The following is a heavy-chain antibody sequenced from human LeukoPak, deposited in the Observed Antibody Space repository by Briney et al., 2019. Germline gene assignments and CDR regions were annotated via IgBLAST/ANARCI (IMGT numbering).Heavy chain of an antibody. CDR3: TMTSPAGYNLVGAFDT. D-gene: IGHD5-24*01. J-gene: IGHJ3*02. Sequence: ASVKVSCKASGYTFVNYDINWVRQATGQGLEWMGWMNPTSGNTGYAQKLQGRVSMTRDTSIRTAYMELSSLTYEDTAVYYCTMTSPAGYNLVGAFDTWGQGTKVTVSS. V-gene: IGHV1-8*01. CDR1: GYTFVNYD. CDR2: MNPTSGNT.